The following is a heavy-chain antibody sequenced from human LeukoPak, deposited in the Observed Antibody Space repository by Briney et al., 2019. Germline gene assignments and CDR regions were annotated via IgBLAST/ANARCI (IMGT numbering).Heavy chain of an antibody. Sequence: TGGSLRLSCAVSGFTFSDSWMHWVRQAPGKGLVWVSRINSDGSITAYADSVKGRFTISRDNAKNTLYLQMNSLRAEDTAVYYCARDRGTGSGSFKAEYFDYWGQGTLVTVSS. CDR3: ARDRGTGSGSFKAEYFDY. J-gene: IGHJ4*02. D-gene: IGHD3-10*01. V-gene: IGHV3-74*01. CDR2: INSDGSIT. CDR1: GFTFSDSW.